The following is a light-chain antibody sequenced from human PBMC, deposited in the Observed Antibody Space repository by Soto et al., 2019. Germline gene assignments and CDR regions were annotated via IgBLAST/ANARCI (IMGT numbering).Light chain of an antibody. CDR1: QDINNY. V-gene: IGKV1-33*01. Sequence: DIPLTQSPSSLSASVGDRVTITCQASQDINNYLNWYQQKPGKAPKLLIFDASSVETGVPSRFSGSGSVTHFTFTISSLEPEDIATYHCQQYEDLPPTFGGGTRVELK. CDR3: QQYEDLPPT. CDR2: DAS. J-gene: IGKJ4*01.